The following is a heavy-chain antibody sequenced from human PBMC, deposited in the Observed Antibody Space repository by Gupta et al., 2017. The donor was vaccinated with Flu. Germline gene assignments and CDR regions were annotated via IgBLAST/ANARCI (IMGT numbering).Heavy chain of an antibody. CDR3: ARDWGDSSGYFNY. Sequence: QVQLVQSGAEVKKPGSSVKVSCKASGGTFSSSTISWVRQAPGQGLEWMGRIIPILGIANYAQKFQGRVTITADKSTSTAYMELSSLRSEDTAVYYCARDWGDSSGYFNYWGQGTLVTVSS. J-gene: IGHJ4*02. CDR1: GGTFSSST. D-gene: IGHD3-22*01. V-gene: IGHV1-69*08. CDR2: IIPILGIA.